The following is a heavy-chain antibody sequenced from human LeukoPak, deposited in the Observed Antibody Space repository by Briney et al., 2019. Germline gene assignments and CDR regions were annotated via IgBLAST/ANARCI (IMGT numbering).Heavy chain of an antibody. Sequence: ASVKVSCKASGYTFTGYYMHWVRQAPGQGLEWMGWINPNSGGTNYAQKFQGRVTITADKSTSTAYMELSSLRSEDTAVYYCARGSGYSSSWYGSWGQGTLVTVSS. CDR1: GYTFTGYY. J-gene: IGHJ5*02. D-gene: IGHD6-13*01. CDR2: INPNSGGT. CDR3: ARGSGYSSSWYGS. V-gene: IGHV1-2*02.